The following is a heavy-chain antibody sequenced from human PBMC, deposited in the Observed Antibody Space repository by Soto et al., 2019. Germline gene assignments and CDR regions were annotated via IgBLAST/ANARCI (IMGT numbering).Heavy chain of an antibody. CDR2: TYYSGST. V-gene: IGHV4-59*01. D-gene: IGHD3-10*01. Sequence: SETLSLTCTVSGGSISSYYWSWIRQPPGKGLEWIGYTYYSGSTNYNPSLKSRVTISVDTSKNQFSLKLSSVTAADTAVYYCASSIHGSGSYYYYYYMDVWGKGTTVTVSS. CDR3: ASSIHGSGSYYYYYYMDV. J-gene: IGHJ6*03. CDR1: GGSISSYY.